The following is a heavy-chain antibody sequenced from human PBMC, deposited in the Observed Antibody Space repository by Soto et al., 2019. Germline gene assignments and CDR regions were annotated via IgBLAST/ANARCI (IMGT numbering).Heavy chain of an antibody. D-gene: IGHD6-13*01. CDR3: AAGEASSRDLAPYYLDF. J-gene: IGHJ4*02. CDR2: IHYSGTT. Sequence: SETLSLTCTVSGGSMRNYFWTWIRQPPGKGLEWIGYIHYSGTTSFFPSYNPSLRSRVTISEDTSKNQFSLKLLSVTTADTAVYFCAAGEASSRDLAPYYLDFWGQGTLVTVSS. V-gene: IGHV4-59*01. CDR1: GGSMRNYF.